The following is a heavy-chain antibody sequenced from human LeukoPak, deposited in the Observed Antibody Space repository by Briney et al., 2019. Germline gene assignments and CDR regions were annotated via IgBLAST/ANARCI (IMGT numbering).Heavy chain of an antibody. CDR1: GFTFSGYY. CDR2: IKQDGSEK. V-gene: IGHV3-7*01. J-gene: IGHJ6*03. Sequence: GSLRLSCAASGFTFSGYYMNWVRQAPGKGLEWVANIKQDGSEKYYVDSVKGRFTISRDNAKNSLYLQMNSLRAEDTAVYYCARDPTVTYEYYYYMDVWGKGTTVTVSS. D-gene: IGHD4-17*01. CDR3: ARDPTVTYEYYYYMDV.